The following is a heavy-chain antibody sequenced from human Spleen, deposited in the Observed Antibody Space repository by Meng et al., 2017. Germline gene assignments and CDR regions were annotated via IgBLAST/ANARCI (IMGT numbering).Heavy chain of an antibody. Sequence: ASVKVSCKASGYTFPDYWLHWVRRAPGQGLEWKGRINPKSGDTHYAQRFQGRVTMTGDTSSSTAYMELSGLRSDDTAMYYCARDEDISAAGKLFGDYWGQGTLVTVSS. CDR3: ARDEDISAAGKLFGDY. V-gene: IGHV1-2*06. J-gene: IGHJ4*02. CDR2: INPKSGDT. CDR1: GYTFPDYW. D-gene: IGHD6-13*01.